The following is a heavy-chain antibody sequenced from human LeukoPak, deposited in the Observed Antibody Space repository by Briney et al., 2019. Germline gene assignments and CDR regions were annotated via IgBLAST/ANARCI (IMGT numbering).Heavy chain of an antibody. CDR1: GYTFTSYD. J-gene: IGHJ5*02. Sequence: ASVKVSCKASGYTFTSYDINWVRQATGQGLEWMGWINPNSGGTNYAQKFQGWVTMTRDTSISTAYMELSRLRSDDTAVYYCARERRWSSRNWFDPWGQGTLVTVSS. CDR3: ARERRWSSRNWFDP. CDR2: INPNSGGT. V-gene: IGHV1-2*04. D-gene: IGHD4-23*01.